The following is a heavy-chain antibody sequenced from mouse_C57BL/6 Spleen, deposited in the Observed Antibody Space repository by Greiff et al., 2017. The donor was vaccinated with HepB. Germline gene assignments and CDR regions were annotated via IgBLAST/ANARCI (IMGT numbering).Heavy chain of an antibody. CDR2: ISDGGSYT. CDR3: ARGTTVVATGSYFDY. D-gene: IGHD1-1*01. V-gene: IGHV5-4*01. Sequence: EVQVVESGGGLVKPGGSLKLSCAASGFTFSSYAMSWVRQTPEKRLEWVATISDGGSYTYYPDNVKGRFTISRDNAKNNLYLQMSHLKSEDTAMYYCARGTTVVATGSYFDYWGQGTTLTVSS. J-gene: IGHJ2*01. CDR1: GFTFSSYA.